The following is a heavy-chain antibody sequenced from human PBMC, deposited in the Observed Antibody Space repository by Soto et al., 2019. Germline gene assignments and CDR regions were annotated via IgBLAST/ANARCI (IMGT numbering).Heavy chain of an antibody. CDR3: ARDQTDSGGYSDS. V-gene: IGHV3-33*01. Sequence: RLSCETSGFTFSDYGIHRVRQAPGKGLEWVAIIWNDGSNEYYADSVKGRFTISRDNSKNTVYLQVSNLGAEDTAVYFCARDQTDSGGYSDSWGQGTLVTVSS. CDR1: GFTFSDYG. J-gene: IGHJ4*02. CDR2: IWNDGSNE. D-gene: IGHD3-22*01.